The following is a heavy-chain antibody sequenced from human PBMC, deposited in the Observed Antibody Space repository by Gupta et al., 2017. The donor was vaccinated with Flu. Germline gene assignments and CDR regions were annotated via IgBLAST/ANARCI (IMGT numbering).Heavy chain of an antibody. CDR2: ISGDSKYI. Sequence: QLVQSGGGLVKPGGSLRLSGAASGFNFNSQSMTWVRQAPGKGLEWVSSISGDSKYIYYADSLKGRFTISRDNAKTSLYLQINSLRVDDTAVYFCARENSRQGDYYGMDVWGQGTAVTVSS. J-gene: IGHJ6*02. V-gene: IGHV3-21*06. CDR3: ARENSRQGDYYGMDV. CDR1: GFNFNSQS. D-gene: IGHD3-16*01.